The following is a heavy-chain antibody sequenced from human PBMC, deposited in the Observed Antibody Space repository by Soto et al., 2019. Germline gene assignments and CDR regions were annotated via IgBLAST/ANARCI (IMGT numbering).Heavy chain of an antibody. V-gene: IGHV2-5*02. CDR1: GFSLSTSGVG. J-gene: IGHJ4*02. CDR3: AHRPNTNYYENFDY. Sequence: SGPTLVNPTQTLTLTCTFSGFSLSTSGVGVGWIRQPPGKALEWLALIYWDDDERYSPSLKSRLTITKDTSKNQVVLTMTNMDPVDTATYYFAHRPNTNYYENFDYWGQGTLVTVAS. CDR2: IYWDDDE. D-gene: IGHD3-22*01.